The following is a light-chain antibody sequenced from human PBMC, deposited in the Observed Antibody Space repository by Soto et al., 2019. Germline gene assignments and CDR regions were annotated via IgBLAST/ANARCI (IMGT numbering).Light chain of an antibody. CDR1: SSDVGAYNY. CDR3: SSYTGATTYV. V-gene: IGLV2-14*01. CDR2: DVS. J-gene: IGLJ1*01. Sequence: QSALTQPASVSGSPGQSITISCTGTSSDVGAYNYDSWYQQYPGEAPKVIIYDVSHRPAGVSNRFSGSKSGNTASLTISGLQTQDEADYYCSSYTGATTYVFGTGTKLTVL.